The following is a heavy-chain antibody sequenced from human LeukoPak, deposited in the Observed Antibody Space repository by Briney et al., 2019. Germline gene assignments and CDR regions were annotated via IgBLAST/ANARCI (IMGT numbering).Heavy chain of an antibody. CDR2: INLNSGGT. CDR1: GYTFTGYY. J-gene: IGHJ4*02. CDR3: ARGPAFWELLFDY. Sequence: SSVKVSCKASGYTFTGYYMHWVRQAPGQGLEGMGWINLNSGGTNNAQKFQGRVTMTRDRSISKAYMELSRLRSDDTAVYYCARGPAFWELLFDYWGQGTLVTVSS. D-gene: IGHD1-26*01. V-gene: IGHV1-2*02.